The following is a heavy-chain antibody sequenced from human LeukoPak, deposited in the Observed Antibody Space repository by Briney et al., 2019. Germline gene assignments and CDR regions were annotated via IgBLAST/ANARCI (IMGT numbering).Heavy chain of an antibody. J-gene: IGHJ5*02. CDR1: GYTFTDYY. D-gene: IGHD2-15*01. V-gene: IGHV1-2*02. CDR2: INPNSGGT. Sequence: GASVKVSCKASGYTFTDYYMHWVRQAPGQGLEWMGWINPNSGGTNYAQKFQGRVTMTRDTSISTAYMELSRLRSDDTAVYYCARVVVAAKGFDPWGQGTLVTVSS. CDR3: ARVVVAAKGFDP.